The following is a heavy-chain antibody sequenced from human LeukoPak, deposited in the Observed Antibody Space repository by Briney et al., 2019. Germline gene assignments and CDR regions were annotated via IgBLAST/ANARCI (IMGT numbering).Heavy chain of an antibody. CDR2: IYYSGST. Sequence: SETLPLTCTVSGYSISSSYYWGWIRQPPGKGLEWIGSIYYSGSTYYNPSLKSRVTISVDTSKNQFSLKLSSVTAADTAVYYCAKGRGKLPFDYWGQGTLVTVSS. J-gene: IGHJ4*02. V-gene: IGHV4-38-2*02. D-gene: IGHD1-26*01. CDR1: GYSISSSYY. CDR3: AKGRGKLPFDY.